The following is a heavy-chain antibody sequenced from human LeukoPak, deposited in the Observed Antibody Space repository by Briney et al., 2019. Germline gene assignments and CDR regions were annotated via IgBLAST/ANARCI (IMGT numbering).Heavy chain of an antibody. CDR3: AKDLWVVWFGEFSPLGY. CDR2: ISYDGSNK. CDR1: GFTFSSYA. V-gene: IGHV3-30*04. J-gene: IGHJ4*02. D-gene: IGHD3-10*01. Sequence: PGRSLRLSCAASGFTFSSYAMHWVRQAPGKGLEWVAVISYDGSNKYYADSVKGRFTISRDNSKNTLYLQMNSLRAEDTAVYYCAKDLWVVWFGEFSPLGYWGQGTLVTVSS.